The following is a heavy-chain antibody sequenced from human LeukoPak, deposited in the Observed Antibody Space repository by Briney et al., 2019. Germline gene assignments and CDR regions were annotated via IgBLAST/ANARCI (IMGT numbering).Heavy chain of an antibody. CDR3: ARKYSSSWSYAFDI. J-gene: IGHJ3*02. CDR1: RYTVAPYY. V-gene: IGHV1-46*01. D-gene: IGHD6-13*01. CDR2: INSSGGST. Sequence: ASGRLSCKPARYTVAPYYVHWVPRAAGHGLKGRGMINSSGGSTSYAQKFQGRVTMTRDTSTSTVYMELSSLRSEDTAVYYCARKYSSSWSYAFDIWGQGTMVTVSS.